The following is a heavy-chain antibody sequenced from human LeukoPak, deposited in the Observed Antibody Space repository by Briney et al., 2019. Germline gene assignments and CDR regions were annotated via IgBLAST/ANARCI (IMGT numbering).Heavy chain of an antibody. J-gene: IGHJ4*02. CDR3: ASVAASFPHFDY. V-gene: IGHV4-34*01. CDR2: INHSGST. D-gene: IGHD2-15*01. Sequence: SETLSLTCAVYGGSFSGYYWSWIRQPPGKGLEWIGEINHSGSTNYNPSLKSRVTISVDTSKNQFSLKLTAVNAADTAVYYCASVAASFPHFDYWGGGALVIVFS. CDR1: GGSFSGYY.